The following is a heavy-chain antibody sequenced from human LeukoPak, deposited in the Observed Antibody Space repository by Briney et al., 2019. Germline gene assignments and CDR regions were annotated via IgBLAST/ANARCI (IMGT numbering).Heavy chain of an antibody. J-gene: IGHJ4*02. V-gene: IGHV4-61*02. Sequence: SQTLSLTCTVSGGSISSGSYYWSWIRQPAGKGLEWIGRIYTSGSTNYNPSLKSRVTISVDTSKSQFSLKLSSVTAADTAVYYCARDRKLSFDYWGQGTLVTVSS. CDR1: GGSISSGSYY. CDR2: IYTSGST. CDR3: ARDRKLSFDY.